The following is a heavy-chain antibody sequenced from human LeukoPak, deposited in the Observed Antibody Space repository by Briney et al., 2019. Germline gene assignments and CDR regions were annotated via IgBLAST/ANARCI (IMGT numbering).Heavy chain of an antibody. CDR1: GYTFTNDY. CDR2: INPGDGTT. V-gene: IGHV1-46*03. D-gene: IGHD6-6*01. Sequence: ASVKVSCKTSGYTFTNDYMHWLRQAPGQGLEWMGVINPGDGTTKYAQKFQGRVTMTRDTSTSTLYMELGSLRSEDTAMYYCSKVGQLVFDYWGQGTLVTVSS. J-gene: IGHJ4*02. CDR3: SKVGQLVFDY.